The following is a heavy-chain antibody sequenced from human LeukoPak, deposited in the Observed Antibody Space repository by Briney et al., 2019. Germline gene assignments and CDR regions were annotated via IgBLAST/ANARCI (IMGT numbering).Heavy chain of an antibody. V-gene: IGHV3-33*01. CDR2: IWYDGSNK. D-gene: IGHD3-9*01. Sequence: PGGSLRLSCAASGFTFSSYGMHWVRQAPGKGLEWVAVIWYDGSNKYYADSVKGRFTISRDNSKNTLYLQMNSLRAEDTAVYYCARAYYDILTGYLIGGFDYWGQGTPVTVSS. J-gene: IGHJ4*02. CDR1: GFTFSSYG. CDR3: ARAYYDILTGYLIGGFDY.